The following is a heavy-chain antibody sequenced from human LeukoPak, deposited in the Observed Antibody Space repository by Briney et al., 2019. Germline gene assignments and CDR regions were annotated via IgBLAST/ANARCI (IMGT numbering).Heavy chain of an antibody. CDR1: RVTFSGYT. V-gene: IGHV3-21*01. CDR3: VRALYYDILTGYQAHTYYFDY. D-gene: IGHD3-9*01. Sequence: GGSLRLSCTASRVTFSGYTMNWVRQAPGKGLEWVSSISSRSSDIYYAASVKGRFTISRDNARNSLYLQMSSLRAEDTAVYYCVRALYYDILTGYQAHTYYFDYWGQGTLVTVSS. CDR2: ISSRSSDI. J-gene: IGHJ4*02.